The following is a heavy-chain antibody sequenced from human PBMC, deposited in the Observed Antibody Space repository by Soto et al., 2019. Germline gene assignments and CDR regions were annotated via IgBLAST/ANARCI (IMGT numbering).Heavy chain of an antibody. V-gene: IGHV4-34*01. CDR3: ASLAAAPIRKSYYYYGMDV. CDR1: GGSFSGYY. D-gene: IGHD6-13*01. J-gene: IGHJ6*02. Sequence: QVQLQQWGAGLLKPSETLSLTCAVYGGSFSGYYWSWIRQPPGKGLEWIGEINHSGSTNYHPSLKSRVTISVDTSKNQFSLKLSSVTAADTAVYYCASLAAAPIRKSYYYYGMDVWGQGTTVTVSS. CDR2: INHSGST.